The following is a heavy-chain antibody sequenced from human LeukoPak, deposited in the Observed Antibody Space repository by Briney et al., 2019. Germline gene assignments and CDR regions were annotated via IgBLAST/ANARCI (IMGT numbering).Heavy chain of an antibody. CDR1: GFTFSSYA. CDR3: AKTVSGSHSYQGGDY. J-gene: IGHJ4*02. Sequence: GGSLRLSCAASGFTFSSYAMSWVRHAPGKGLEWVSAMSGSGGNTYYADSVKGRFTMSRDNSKNTLYLQMNSLRAEDTAVYFCAKTVSGSHSYQGGDYWGQGTLVTVST. D-gene: IGHD3-16*02. V-gene: IGHV3-23*01. CDR2: MSGSGGNT.